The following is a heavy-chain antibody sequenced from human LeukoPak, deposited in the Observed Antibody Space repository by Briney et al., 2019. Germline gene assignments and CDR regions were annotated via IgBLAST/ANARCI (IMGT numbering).Heavy chain of an antibody. J-gene: IGHJ4*02. CDR3: ARRPYYYDSLDY. D-gene: IGHD3-22*01. Sequence: GGSLRLSCAASGFTFSSYEMNWVRQAPGKGLEWVSYISSSGSTIYYADSVKGRFTISRDNPKNSLYLQMNSLRAEDTALYYCARRPYYYDSLDYWGQGTLVTVSS. CDR1: GFTFSSYE. CDR2: ISSSGSTI. V-gene: IGHV3-48*03.